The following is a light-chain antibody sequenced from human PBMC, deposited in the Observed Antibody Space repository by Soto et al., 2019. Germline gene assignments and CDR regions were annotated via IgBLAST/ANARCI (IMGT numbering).Light chain of an antibody. CDR1: QDIRND. Sequence: DIQMTQSPSSLSASVGDRVTITCRASQDIRNDLCWYQQKPGKAPKRLIYAAFILQSGVPPRFSGNGSGTEFTLTNSSLQAEDYATYFCLQHKTYSLTFGQGTRLE. CDR3: LQHKTYSLT. CDR2: AAF. J-gene: IGKJ5*01. V-gene: IGKV1-17*01.